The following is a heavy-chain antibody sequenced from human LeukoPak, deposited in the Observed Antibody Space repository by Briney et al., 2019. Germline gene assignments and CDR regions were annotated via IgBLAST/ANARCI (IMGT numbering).Heavy chain of an antibody. Sequence: ASVKVSCKASGYTFTSYGISWVRQAPGQGLEWMGWISAYNGNTNYAQKLQGRVTMTTDTSTSTAYMELRSLRSDDTAVYYCARDRLNSIAVAGHPRIRHYYYYMDVWGKGTTVTISS. V-gene: IGHV1-18*01. CDR1: GYTFTSYG. CDR2: ISAYNGNT. J-gene: IGHJ6*03. D-gene: IGHD6-19*01. CDR3: ARDRLNSIAVAGHPRIRHYYYYMDV.